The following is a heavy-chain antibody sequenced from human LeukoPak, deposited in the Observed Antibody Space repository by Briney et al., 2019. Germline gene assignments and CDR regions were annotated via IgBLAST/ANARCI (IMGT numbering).Heavy chain of an antibody. CDR1: GFTFSSYG. J-gene: IGHJ4*02. CDR3: AKAGVSDYKVGS. V-gene: IGHV3-33*06. Sequence: GRSLRLSCAASGFTFSSYGMHWVRQAPGKGLEWVAIIWYDGSNKYYADSVKGRFTISRDNSKNTLYLQMNSLRAEDTALYYCAKAGVSDYKVGSWGQGTLVTVSS. D-gene: IGHD4-11*01. CDR2: IWYDGSNK.